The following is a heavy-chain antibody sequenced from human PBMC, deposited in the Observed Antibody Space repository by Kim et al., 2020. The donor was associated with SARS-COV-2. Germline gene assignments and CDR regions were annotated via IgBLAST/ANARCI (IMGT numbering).Heavy chain of an antibody. CDR3: AKVGYSSSWYKGRVEYFQH. J-gene: IGHJ1*01. V-gene: IGHV3-23*01. Sequence: GRFTNSRDNSKNTLYLQMNSLRAEDTAVYYCAKVGYSSSWYKGRVEYFQHWGQGTLVTVSS. D-gene: IGHD6-13*01.